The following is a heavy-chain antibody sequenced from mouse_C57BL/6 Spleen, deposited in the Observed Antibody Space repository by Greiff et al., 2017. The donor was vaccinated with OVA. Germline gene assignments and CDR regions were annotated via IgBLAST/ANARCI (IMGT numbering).Heavy chain of an antibody. CDR1: GFTFSSYA. D-gene: IGHD2-4*01. J-gene: IGHJ3*01. CDR2: ISDGGSYT. Sequence: EVKLVESGGGLVKPGGSLKLSCAASGFTFSSYAMSWVRQTPEKRLEWVATISDGGSYTYYPDNVKGRFTISRDKSKNNLYLQMSHLKSEDTAMYYCARDGDYDRAGFADWGKGTLVTVSA. CDR3: ARDGDYDRAGFAD. V-gene: IGHV5-4*01.